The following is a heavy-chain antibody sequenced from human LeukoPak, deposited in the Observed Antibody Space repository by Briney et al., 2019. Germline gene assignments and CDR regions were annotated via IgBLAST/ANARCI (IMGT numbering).Heavy chain of an antibody. CDR3: ATPWGVKVS. CDR1: GFTLSSYG. Sequence: GGSLRLSCAASGFTLSSYGMHWVRQAPGKGLEWVGFIRYDGSNKYYADSVKGRFTISRDTSKNTPYLQMNSLRAEDTAVHYCATPWGVKVSWGAGTLLTVSS. V-gene: IGHV3-30*02. D-gene: IGHD3-10*01. J-gene: IGHJ5*02. CDR2: IRYDGSNK.